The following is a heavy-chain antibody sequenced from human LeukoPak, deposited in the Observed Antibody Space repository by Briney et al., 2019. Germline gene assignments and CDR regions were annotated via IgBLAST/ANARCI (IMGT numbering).Heavy chain of an antibody. CDR2: MKFDGSEK. CDR3: ERKGGSPDY. CDR1: GFTFSSYW. D-gene: IGHD1-26*01. V-gene: IGHV3-7*01. Sequence: GGSLRLSCAASGFTFSSYWMTWVRQAPGKGLEWVANMKFDGSEKYYVDSVKGRFTISRDNAKNSLYLQMNSLRVEDTAVYYCERKGGSPDYWGQGTLVTVSS. J-gene: IGHJ4*02.